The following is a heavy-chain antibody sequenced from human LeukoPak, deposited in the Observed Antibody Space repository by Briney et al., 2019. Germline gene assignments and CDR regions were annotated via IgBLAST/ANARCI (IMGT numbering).Heavy chain of an antibody. V-gene: IGHV1-18*01. J-gene: IGHJ5*02. CDR2: ISAYNRKT. CDR1: GYIFTTTY. Sequence: DSVKVSCKASGYIFTTTYITWVRQAPGQGLELMGWISAYNRKTRYEQNFQGRVTMTTDTPTSTAYMELRSLRSDDTAMYYCARVVDFWGDRNWFDTWGQGTLVTVSS. D-gene: IGHD3-3*01. CDR3: ARVVDFWGDRNWFDT.